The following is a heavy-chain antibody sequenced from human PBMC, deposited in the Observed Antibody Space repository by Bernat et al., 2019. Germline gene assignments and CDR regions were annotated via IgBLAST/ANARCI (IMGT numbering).Heavy chain of an antibody. CDR2: IRSSGSSI. CDR1: GFTFRNHE. D-gene: IGHD2-15*01. V-gene: IGHV3-48*03. CDR3: VRGGYCSGGICYSFNAFDI. Sequence: EEQLVESGGGLVQPGGSLRLSCAASGFTFRNHEMNWVRQAPGQWLEWISYIRSSGSSIYYAESVKGRFTISRDDAKTSRYLEMNNLKADDTAVYYCVRGGYCSGGICYSFNAFDIWGQGTMVTVSS. J-gene: IGHJ3*02.